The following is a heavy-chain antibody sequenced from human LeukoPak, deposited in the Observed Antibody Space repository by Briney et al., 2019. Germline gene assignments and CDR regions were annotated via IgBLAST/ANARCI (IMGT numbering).Heavy chain of an antibody. V-gene: IGHV3-74*01. CDR1: GFTFSSYW. CDR2: INSDGGST. CDR3: ARDNRAYDSSGYYYWLGVEGHDAFDI. Sequence: GGSLRLTCAASGFTFSSYWMHWVRQAPGKGLVWVSRINSDGGSTSYADSVKGRFTISRDNAKNTLYLQMNSLRAEDTAVYYCARDNRAYDSSGYYYWLGVEGHDAFDIWGQGTMVTVSS. J-gene: IGHJ3*02. D-gene: IGHD3-22*01.